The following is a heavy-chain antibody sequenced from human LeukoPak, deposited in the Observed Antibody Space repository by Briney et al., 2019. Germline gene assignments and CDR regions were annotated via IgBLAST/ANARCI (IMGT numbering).Heavy chain of an antibody. CDR2: IYYSGST. J-gene: IGHJ4*02. V-gene: IGHV4-59*01. D-gene: IGHD6-19*01. CDR3: ARESSGGWEYFDY. Sequence: NPSETLSLTCTVSGGSISSYYWSWIRQPPGKGLEWIGYIYYSGSTNYNPSLKSRVTISVDTSKNQFSLKLSSVTAADTAVYYCARESSGGWEYFDYWGQGTLVTVSS. CDR1: GGSISSYY.